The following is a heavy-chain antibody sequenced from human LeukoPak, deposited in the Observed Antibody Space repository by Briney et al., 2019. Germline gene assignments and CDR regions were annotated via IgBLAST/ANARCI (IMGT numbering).Heavy chain of an antibody. CDR2: MYYSGNT. J-gene: IGHJ4*02. CDR3: ARGKYYFDY. CDR1: VDSISGYY. V-gene: IGHV4-59*01. Sequence: PSETLSLTCTVAVDSISGYYWSWIRQPPGKGLEWIGYMYYSGNTNYNPSLKSRLTTSLDTSKNQFSLKLSSVTAADTAVYYCARGKYYFDYWGQGTLVTVSS.